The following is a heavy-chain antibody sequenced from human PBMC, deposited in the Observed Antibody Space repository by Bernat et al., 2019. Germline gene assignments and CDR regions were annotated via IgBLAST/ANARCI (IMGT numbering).Heavy chain of an antibody. CDR2: IRSKDPGGTT. V-gene: IGHV3-49*03. CDR1: GFTFGDYA. D-gene: IGHD5-12*01. Sequence: EVQLVESGGGLVQPGRSLRLSCTASGFTFGDYAMSWFTPAPGKGLEWVGCIRSKDPGGTTEYAASVKGRFTISRDDSKSIAYLQMNSLKTEDTAVYYCTRVDHRGYYYNYYDMDVWGQGTTVTVSS. CDR3: TRVDHRGYYYNYYDMDV. J-gene: IGHJ6*02.